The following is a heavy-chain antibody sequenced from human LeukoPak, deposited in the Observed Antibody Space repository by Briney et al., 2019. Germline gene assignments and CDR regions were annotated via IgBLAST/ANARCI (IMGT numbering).Heavy chain of an antibody. CDR1: GFTFDAYA. CDR3: ATWAFYHSLDV. CDR2: INKDGSAT. Sequence: GGSLRLSCEASGFTFDAYAMHWVRQAPGKGLEWVSLINKDGSATYYADSVKGRFTIFRDNSKNSLYLQMNSLRSEDTALYYCATWAFYHSLDVWGQGTAVTVSS. V-gene: IGHV3-43*02. J-gene: IGHJ6*02. D-gene: IGHD1-26*01.